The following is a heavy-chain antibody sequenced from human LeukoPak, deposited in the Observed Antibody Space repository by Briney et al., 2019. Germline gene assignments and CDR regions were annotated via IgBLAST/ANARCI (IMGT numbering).Heavy chain of an antibody. V-gene: IGHV3-74*01. J-gene: IGHJ4*02. CDR2: INSDGSST. D-gene: IGHD6-19*01. CDR1: GFTFSSCW. Sequence: PGGSLRLSCAASGFTFSSCWMHWVRQAPGKGLVWVSRINSDGSSTTYADSVRGRFTISRDNAKNSLYLQMNSLRAEDTAVYYCARARYTSGWETLDYWGQGTLVTVSS. CDR3: ARARYTSGWETLDY.